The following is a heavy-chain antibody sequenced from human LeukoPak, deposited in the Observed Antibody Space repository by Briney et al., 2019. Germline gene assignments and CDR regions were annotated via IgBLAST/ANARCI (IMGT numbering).Heavy chain of an antibody. J-gene: IGHJ4*02. CDR3: ARKSCSSTSCSIFDY. CDR2: IKQDGSEK. D-gene: IGHD2-2*01. V-gene: IGHV3-7*01. CDR1: GFTFSSYW. Sequence: PGGSLRLSCAASGFTFSSYWMSWVRQAPGKGLEWVANIKQDGSEKYYVDSVKGRFTISRDNAKNSLYLQMNSLRAEDTAVYYCARKSCSSTSCSIFDYWGQGTLVTVSS.